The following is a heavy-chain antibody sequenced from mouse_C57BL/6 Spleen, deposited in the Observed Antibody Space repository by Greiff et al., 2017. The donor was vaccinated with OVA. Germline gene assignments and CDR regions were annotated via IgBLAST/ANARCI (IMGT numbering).Heavy chain of an antibody. J-gene: IGHJ4*01. D-gene: IGHD1-1*01. Sequence: QVQLQQPGAELVKPGASVKLSCKASGYTFTSYWMHWVKQRPGQGLEWIGMIHPNSGSTNYNEKFKSKATLTVDKSSSTAYMQLSSLTSEDSAVYYCARWSITPFGMDYWGQGTSVTVSS. CDR3: ARWSITPFGMDY. CDR1: GYTFTSYW. CDR2: IHPNSGST. V-gene: IGHV1-64*01.